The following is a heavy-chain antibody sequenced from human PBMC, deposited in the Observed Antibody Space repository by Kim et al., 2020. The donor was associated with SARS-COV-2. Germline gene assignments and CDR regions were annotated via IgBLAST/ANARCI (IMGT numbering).Heavy chain of an antibody. Sequence: LKSRVTISVDPSKNQFSLKLSSVTAADTAVYYCARQGVYDYVSETPRFDPWGQGTLVTVSS. CDR3: ARQGVYDYVSETPRFDP. J-gene: IGHJ5*02. D-gene: IGHD3-16*01. V-gene: IGHV4-39*01.